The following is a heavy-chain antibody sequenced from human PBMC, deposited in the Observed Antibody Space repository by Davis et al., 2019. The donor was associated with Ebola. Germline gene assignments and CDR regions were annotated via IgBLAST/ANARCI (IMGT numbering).Heavy chain of an antibody. CDR3: AKDFGGYCSGGSCFPFDY. CDR2: ISSSSSTI. Sequence: GESLKISCAASGFTFSSYSMNWVRQAPGKGLEWVSYISSSSSTIYYADSVKGRFTISRDNAKNSLYLQMNSLRAEDTAVYYCAKDFGGYCSGGSCFPFDYWGQGTLVTVSS. CDR1: GFTFSSYS. D-gene: IGHD2-15*01. V-gene: IGHV3-48*04. J-gene: IGHJ4*02.